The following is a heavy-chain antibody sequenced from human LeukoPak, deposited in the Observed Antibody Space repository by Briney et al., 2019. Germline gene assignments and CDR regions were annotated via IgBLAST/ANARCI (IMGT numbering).Heavy chain of an antibody. CDR1: GGTFSSYA. J-gene: IGHJ5*02. CDR3: ARGVGTYRRLNWFDP. CDR2: MNPNSGNT. Sequence: ASVKVSCKASGGTFSSYAINWVRQATGQGLEWMGWMNPNSGNTDYAQKFQGRVTMTRNTSISTAYMELSSLRSEDTAVYYCARGVGTYRRLNWFDPWGQGTLVTVSS. D-gene: IGHD1-26*01. V-gene: IGHV1-8*02.